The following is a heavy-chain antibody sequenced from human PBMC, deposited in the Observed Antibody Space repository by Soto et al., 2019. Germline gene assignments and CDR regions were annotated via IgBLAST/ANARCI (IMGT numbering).Heavy chain of an antibody. CDR3: TKDRATHRNY. CDR2: ISSDGSNK. CDR1: GFTFRNYV. V-gene: IGHV3-30*18. J-gene: IGHJ4*02. Sequence: QVQLVESGGGVVQPGRSLSLSCAASGFTFRNYVMQWVRQAPGKGLEWVAVISSDGSNKYYADSVKGRFTISRDNSKNTLYLQMNSLRIEDTAVYYCTKDRATHRNYWGQGTLVTVSS. D-gene: IGHD5-12*01.